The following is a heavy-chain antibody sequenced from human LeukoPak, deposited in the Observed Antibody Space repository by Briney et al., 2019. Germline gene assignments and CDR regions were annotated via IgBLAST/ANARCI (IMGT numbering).Heavy chain of an antibody. V-gene: IGHV4-31*03. J-gene: IGHJ4*02. Sequence: SETLSLTCTVSGASISSDAYFWSWIRQHPGKGLEWLGYIYYTGNTAPNPSLRSRLTISRDTSKNQFSLSLTSVTAADTAVYYCAGGPAYLDSVPDSWGQGTLVTVSS. CDR2: IYYTGNT. CDR1: GASISSDAYF. CDR3: AGGPAYLDSVPDS. D-gene: IGHD3-22*01.